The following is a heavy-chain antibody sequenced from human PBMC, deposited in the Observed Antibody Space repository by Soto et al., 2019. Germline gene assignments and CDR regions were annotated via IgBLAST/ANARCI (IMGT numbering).Heavy chain of an antibody. CDR3: ARDAVDYGDLVDYFDY. Sequence: QVQLVESGGGVVQPGRSLRLSCAASGFTFSSYGMHWVRQAPGKGLEWVAVIWYDGSNKYYADSVKGRFTISRDNSKNTLYLQMNSLRAEDTAVYYCARDAVDYGDLVDYFDYWGQGTLVTVSS. J-gene: IGHJ4*02. D-gene: IGHD4-17*01. V-gene: IGHV3-33*01. CDR2: IWYDGSNK. CDR1: GFTFSSYG.